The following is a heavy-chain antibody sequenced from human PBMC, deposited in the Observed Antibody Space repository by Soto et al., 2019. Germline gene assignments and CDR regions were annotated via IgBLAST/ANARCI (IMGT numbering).Heavy chain of an antibody. J-gene: IGHJ5*02. Sequence: ASVKVSCKASGYTFTSYDINWVRQATGQGLEWMGWMNPNSGNTGYAQKFQGRVTMTRNTSISTAYMELSSLRSEDTAVYYCAVGQIFGVVEWFDPWGQGTLVTVSS. CDR1: GYTFTSYD. D-gene: IGHD3-3*01. CDR3: AVGQIFGVVEWFDP. V-gene: IGHV1-8*01. CDR2: MNPNSGNT.